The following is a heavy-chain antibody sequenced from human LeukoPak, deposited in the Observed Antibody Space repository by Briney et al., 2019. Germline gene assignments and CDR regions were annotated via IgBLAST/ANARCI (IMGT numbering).Heavy chain of an antibody. Sequence: ASVKVSCKASGYTFTGYYMHWVRQAPGQGLEWMGWINPNSGGTNYAQKFQGRVTMTRDTSISTAYMELRSLRSDDTAVYYCARDGRWLRTIEFDYWGQGTLVTVSS. D-gene: IGHD5-12*01. V-gene: IGHV1-2*02. CDR3: ARDGRWLRTIEFDY. CDR2: INPNSGGT. J-gene: IGHJ4*02. CDR1: GYTFTGYY.